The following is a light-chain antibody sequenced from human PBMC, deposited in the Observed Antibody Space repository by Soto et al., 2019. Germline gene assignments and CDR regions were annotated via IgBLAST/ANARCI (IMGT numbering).Light chain of an antibody. V-gene: IGKV3-20*01. Sequence: EIGLTQSPGTLSLSPGEGATLSCWASQSVSSSYLAWYQHKPGQAPRLLIYGASSRATGIPDRFSGSRSGTDFTPTISGLEPEDFAVYYCQQYANSPLSVGPGTKVDI. CDR3: QQYANSPLS. CDR1: QSVSSSY. CDR2: GAS. J-gene: IGKJ3*01.